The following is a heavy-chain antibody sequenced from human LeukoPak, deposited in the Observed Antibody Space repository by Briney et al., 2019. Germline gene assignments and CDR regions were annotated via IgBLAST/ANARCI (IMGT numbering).Heavy chain of an antibody. CDR1: GGSISSYY. Sequence: SETLSLTCTVSGGSISSYYWSWIRQPPGKGLEWIGYIYYSGSTNYNPSLKSRVTISVDTSKNQFSLKLSSVTAADTAVYYCARRGSSGWYEFDYWGQGTLVTVSS. CDR3: ARRGSSGWYEFDY. V-gene: IGHV4-59*08. CDR2: IYYSGST. D-gene: IGHD6-19*01. J-gene: IGHJ4*02.